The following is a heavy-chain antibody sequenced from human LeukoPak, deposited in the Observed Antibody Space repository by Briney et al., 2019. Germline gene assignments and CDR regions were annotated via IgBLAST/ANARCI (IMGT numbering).Heavy chain of an antibody. CDR2: ISADNGNT. CDR1: GYTFTSYG. CDR3: ARLEGDQISGGGYYYYGMDV. Sequence: ASVKVSCKASGYTFTSYGISWVRQAPGQGLEWMGWISADNGNTNYAEKVQGRVTMTTDTSTSTAYMELRNLRSDDTAVYYCARLEGDQISGGGYYYYGMDVWGQGTTVTVSS. V-gene: IGHV1-18*01. D-gene: IGHD3-10*01. J-gene: IGHJ6*02.